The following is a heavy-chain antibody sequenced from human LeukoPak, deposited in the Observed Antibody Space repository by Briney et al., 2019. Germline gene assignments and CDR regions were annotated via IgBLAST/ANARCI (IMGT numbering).Heavy chain of an antibody. CDR1: GGTFSSYA. Sequence: SVKVSCKASGGTFSSYAISWVRQAPGQGLEWMGGIIPIFGTANYAQKFQGRVTITADESTSTAYMELSSLRSEDPAVYYCARAGARYCSSTSCYRYYYYYMDVWGKGTTVTVSS. CDR3: ARAGARYCSSTSCYRYYYYYMDV. J-gene: IGHJ6*03. D-gene: IGHD2-2*01. CDR2: IIPIFGTA. V-gene: IGHV1-69*13.